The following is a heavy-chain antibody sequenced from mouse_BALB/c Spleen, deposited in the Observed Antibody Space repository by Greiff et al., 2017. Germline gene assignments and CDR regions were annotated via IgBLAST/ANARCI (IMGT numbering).Heavy chain of an antibody. CDR2: ISSGGGST. CDR1: GFAFSSYD. J-gene: IGHJ3*01. CDR3: ARGNRFAY. V-gene: IGHV5-12-1*01. Sequence: EVQVVEPGGGLVKPGGSLKLSCAASGFAFSSYDMSWVRQTPEKRLEWVAYISSGGGSTYYPDTVKGRFTISRDNAKNTLYLQMSSLKSEDTAMYYCARGNRFAYWGQGTLVTVSA. D-gene: IGHD2-1*01.